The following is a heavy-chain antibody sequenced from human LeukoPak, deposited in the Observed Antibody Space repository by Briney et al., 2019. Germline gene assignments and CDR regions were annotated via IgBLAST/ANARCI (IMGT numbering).Heavy chain of an antibody. CDR1: GFTLCSYA. V-gene: IGHV3-23*01. J-gene: IGHJ4*02. Sequence: GGSLRLSCAASGFTLCSYAMSWVRQAPGKGLEWVSAISGSGGSTYYADSVKGRFTISRDNSKNTLYLQMNSLRAEDTAVYYCAKLGGRSGIVDYWGQGTLVTVSS. CDR3: AKLGGRSGIVDY. D-gene: IGHD1-26*01. CDR2: ISGSGGST.